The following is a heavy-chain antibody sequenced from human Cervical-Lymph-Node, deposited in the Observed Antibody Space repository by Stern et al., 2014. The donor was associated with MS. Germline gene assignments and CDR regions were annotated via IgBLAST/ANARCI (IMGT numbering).Heavy chain of an antibody. V-gene: IGHV2-26*01. D-gene: IGHD3-16*01. J-gene: IGHJ4*02. Sequence: QVTLKESGPVLVKPTETLTLTCTVSGFSLSNARMGVSWIRQPTGKALEWLAHLFPNDEKSYRTSLKSRLTISKDTSKSQVVLTVTNMDPVDTATYYCARMSGSILYAWANYFDYWGQGILVIVSS. CDR2: LFPNDEK. CDR3: ARMSGSILYAWANYFDY. CDR1: GFSLSNARMG.